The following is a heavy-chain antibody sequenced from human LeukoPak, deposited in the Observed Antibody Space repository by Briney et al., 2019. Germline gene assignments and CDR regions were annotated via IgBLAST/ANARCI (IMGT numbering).Heavy chain of an antibody. CDR3: AREGGNDAFDI. Sequence: GGSLRLSCAASGFTFSSYEMNWVRQAPGKGLEWVSYISSSSSTIYYADSVKGRFTISRDNAKNSLYLQMNSLRAEDTAVYYCAREGGNDAFDIWGQGTMVTVSS. CDR1: GFTFSSYE. CDR2: ISSSSSTI. V-gene: IGHV3-48*01. J-gene: IGHJ3*02.